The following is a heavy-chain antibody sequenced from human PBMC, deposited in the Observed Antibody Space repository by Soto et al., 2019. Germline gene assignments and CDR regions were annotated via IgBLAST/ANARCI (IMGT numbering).Heavy chain of an antibody. CDR1: GGTFSSYA. D-gene: IGHD1-1*01. CDR2: IIPIFGTA. CDR3: ASKAETRWSVERKWFDP. Sequence: SVKVSCKASGGTFSSYAISWVRQAPGQGLEWMGGIIPIFGTANYAQKFQGRVTITADKSTSTAYMELSSLRSEDTAVYYCASKAETRWSVERKWFDPWGQGTLVTVSS. V-gene: IGHV1-69*06. J-gene: IGHJ5*02.